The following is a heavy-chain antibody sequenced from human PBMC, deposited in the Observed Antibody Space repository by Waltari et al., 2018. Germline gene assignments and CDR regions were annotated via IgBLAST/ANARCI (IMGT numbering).Heavy chain of an antibody. V-gene: IGHV3-9*01. Sequence: EVQLVESGGGLVQPGRSLRLSCAASGFTFDDYAMHWVRQAPGKGLEWVSGISWNSGSIGYADSVKGRFTISRDNAKNSLDLQMNSLRAEDTALYYCAKGGHYVWGSYRYSPFDYWGQGTLVTVSS. D-gene: IGHD3-16*02. J-gene: IGHJ4*02. CDR3: AKGGHYVWGSYRYSPFDY. CDR1: GFTFDDYA. CDR2: ISWNSGSI.